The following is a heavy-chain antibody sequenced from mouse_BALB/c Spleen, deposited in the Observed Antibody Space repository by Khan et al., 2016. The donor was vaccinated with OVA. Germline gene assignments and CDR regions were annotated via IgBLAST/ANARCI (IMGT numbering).Heavy chain of an antibody. CDR1: GFTFSSYT. J-gene: IGHJ4*01. CDR2: ISHGGSSV. V-gene: IGHV5-12-2*01. CDR3: TRPSNTQYSYGMDY. Sequence: EVMLVESGGGLVQPGGSLKLSCAASGFTFSSYTMSWVRQTPDKRLEWVAFISHGGSSVYYPATVKGRFTSSRDNAKNTLYLQMSSLKSEDTAMNYCTRPSNTQYSYGMDYWGQGTSVIVSA. D-gene: IGHD1-3*01.